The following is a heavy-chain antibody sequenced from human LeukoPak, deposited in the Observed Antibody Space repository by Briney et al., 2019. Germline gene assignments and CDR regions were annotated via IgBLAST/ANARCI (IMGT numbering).Heavy chain of an antibody. V-gene: IGHV3-48*03. CDR2: ISTSGSTM. D-gene: IGHD5-18*01. J-gene: IGHJ4*02. CDR1: GFTFSSYE. CDR3: ARVGYSYDD. Sequence: GGSLRLSCAASGFTFSSYEMNWVRQAPGKGLEWVSCISTSGSTMYYADPVKGRFSISRDNAKNSLYLQMNSLRGEDTAVYYCARVGYSYDDWGQGTLVTVSS.